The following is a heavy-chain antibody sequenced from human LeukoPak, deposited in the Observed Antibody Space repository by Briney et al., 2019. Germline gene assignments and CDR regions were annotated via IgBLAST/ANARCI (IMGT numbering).Heavy chain of an antibody. V-gene: IGHV4-59*01. CDR1: GVSFSSYY. J-gene: IGHJ6*03. CDR3: ARETSQKGAHYMDV. Sequence: SETLSLTCIVSGVSFSSYYWSWIRQPPGKGLEWIGYIDSSGSTNSNPSLKSRVTISVDTSKNQFSLKLRSVTAADTAVYYCARETSQKGAHYMDVWGKGTTVTISS. CDR2: IDSSGST. D-gene: IGHD3-16*01.